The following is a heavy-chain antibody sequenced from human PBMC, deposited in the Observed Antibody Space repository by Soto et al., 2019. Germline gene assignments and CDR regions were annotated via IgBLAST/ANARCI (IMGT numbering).Heavy chain of an antibody. D-gene: IGHD3-10*01. J-gene: IGHJ2*01. CDR3: ARKVPGSTTRPDYWYFDL. V-gene: IGHV3-23*01. CDR2: ISGGGDAT. Sequence: EVQLLESGGALVQLGGSLSLSGAASGFTFFTNAMNWVRQAPGKGLQWVSAISGGGDATFYADSVKGRFTISRDNSRNTVTLQMNSLGADDTAVYYCARKVPGSTTRPDYWYFDLWGRGTLVTVSS. CDR1: GFTFFTNA.